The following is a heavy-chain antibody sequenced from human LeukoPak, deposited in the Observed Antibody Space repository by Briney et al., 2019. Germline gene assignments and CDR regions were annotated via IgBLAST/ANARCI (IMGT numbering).Heavy chain of an antibody. CDR3: AKVAGSGSYYDGFDS. Sequence: GGSLRLSCAASGFTFSNYGMSWVRQAPGKGLEWVSGISGSGGSAYYADSVKGRFTISRDISKDTLYLEMNSLRAEDTAVYYCAKVAGSGSYYDGFDSWGQGTLVTVSS. CDR2: ISGSGGSA. D-gene: IGHD3-10*01. CDR1: GFTFSNYG. V-gene: IGHV3-23*01. J-gene: IGHJ4*02.